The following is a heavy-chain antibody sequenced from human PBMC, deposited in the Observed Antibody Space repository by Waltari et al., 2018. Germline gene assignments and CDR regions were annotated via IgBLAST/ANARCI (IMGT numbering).Heavy chain of an antibody. CDR2: IYYSGST. J-gene: IGHJ6*02. D-gene: IGHD2-15*01. Sequence: QLQLQESGPGLVKPSETLSLTCTVSGGSISSSSYYWGWIRQPPGKGLEWIGSIYYSGSTYYNPSLKSRVTISVDTSKNQFSLKLSSVTAADTAVYYCARDHCSGGSCWYYGMDVWGQGTTVTVSS. V-gene: IGHV4-39*07. CDR3: ARDHCSGGSCWYYGMDV. CDR1: GGSISSSSYY.